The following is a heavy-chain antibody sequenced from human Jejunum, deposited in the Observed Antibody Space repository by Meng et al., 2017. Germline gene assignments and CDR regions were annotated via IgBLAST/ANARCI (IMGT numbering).Heavy chain of an antibody. Sequence: GGSLRLSCAGSGFTFSFYAMSWVHQAPGKGLEWVSSMPATGGRTYYADSVKGRFTISRDNSKNTLYLQMNSLRAEDTAVYYCAKDRTGNYFSRYDYWGQGTLVTVSS. CDR3: AKDRTGNYFSRYDY. CDR2: MPATGGRT. CDR1: GFTFSFYA. J-gene: IGHJ1*01. V-gene: IGHV3-23*01. D-gene: IGHD1-26*01.